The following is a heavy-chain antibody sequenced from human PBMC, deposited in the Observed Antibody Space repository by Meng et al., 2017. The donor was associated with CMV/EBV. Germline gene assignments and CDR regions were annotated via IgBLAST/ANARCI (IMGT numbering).Heavy chain of an antibody. CDR2: IYYSGST. CDR3: ARARYDSSGYYYYFDY. Sequence: GSLRLSCTVSGGSISSYYWSWIRQPPGKGLEWIGYIYYSGSTNYNPSLKSRVTISVDTSKNQFFLKLSSVTAADTAVYYCARARYDSSGYYYYFDYWGQGTLVTVSS. CDR1: GGSISSYY. J-gene: IGHJ4*02. V-gene: IGHV4-59*01. D-gene: IGHD3-22*01.